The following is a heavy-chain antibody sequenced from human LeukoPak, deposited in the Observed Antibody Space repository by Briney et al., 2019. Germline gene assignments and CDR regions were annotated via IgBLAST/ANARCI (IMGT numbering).Heavy chain of an antibody. D-gene: IGHD6-13*01. V-gene: IGHV3-7*01. CDR2: IKPDGSVG. Sequence: HPGGSLRLSCAASGFTFSNYWMTWVRQAPGKGLEWVANIKPDGSVGYYVDSVRGRFIISRDNAGNSLYLQMNSLRVEDTAVYYCTQNLVAAAGDHWGQGTLLIVSS. J-gene: IGHJ4*02. CDR1: GFTFSNYW. CDR3: TQNLVAAAGDH.